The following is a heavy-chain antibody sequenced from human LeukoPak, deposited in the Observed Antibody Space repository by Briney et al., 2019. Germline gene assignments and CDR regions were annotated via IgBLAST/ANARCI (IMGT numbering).Heavy chain of an antibody. J-gene: IGHJ3*02. V-gene: IGHV3-23*01. CDR2: ISGSGGST. D-gene: IGHD6-13*01. Sequence: GGSLRLSCAASGFTFSSYAMSWVRQAPGKGLEWVSAISGSGGSTYYADSVKGRFTISRDNSKNTLYLQMNSLRAEDTAVYYCAKDMTRIARIAAAGTRGAFGIWGQGTMVTVSS. CDR1: GFTFSSYA. CDR3: AKDMTRIARIAAAGTRGAFGI.